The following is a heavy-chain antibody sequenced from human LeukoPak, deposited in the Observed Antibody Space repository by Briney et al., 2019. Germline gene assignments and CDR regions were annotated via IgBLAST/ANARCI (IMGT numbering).Heavy chain of an antibody. V-gene: IGHV3-48*01. D-gene: IGHD5-12*01. CDR2: ISAGSTI. CDR1: GFNFGIYS. J-gene: IGHJ4*02. Sequence: AGGSLRLSCAASGFNFGIYSLNWVRQAPGKGLEWLSYISAGSTIYYADSVKGRFTISRDNANNLLYLQMNSLRAEDTAVYYCARDLFGTYDSDYWGQGILVTVPS. CDR3: ARDLFGTYDSDY.